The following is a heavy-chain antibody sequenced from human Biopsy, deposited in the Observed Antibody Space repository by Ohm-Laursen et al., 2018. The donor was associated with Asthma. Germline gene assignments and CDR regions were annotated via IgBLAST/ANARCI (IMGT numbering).Heavy chain of an antibody. CDR3: AKSADYYDSTDYLDF. CDR1: GFSFDDCA. D-gene: IGHD3-22*01. CDR2: ISWNSGNI. J-gene: IGHJ4*01. Sequence: SLRLSCSASGFSFDDCAMGWVRQAPGKGLEWVSSISWNSGNIDYAVSVKGRFTISRDNAKNSLYLQMQSLRPEDTAFYYCAKSADYYDSTDYLDFWGRGTLVTVSS. V-gene: IGHV3-9*01.